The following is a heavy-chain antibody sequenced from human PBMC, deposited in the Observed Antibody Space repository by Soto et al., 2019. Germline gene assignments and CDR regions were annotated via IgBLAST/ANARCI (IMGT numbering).Heavy chain of an antibody. CDR2: MNSDGSTT. CDR3: ATAEVDY. CDR1: GFTFANHW. V-gene: IGHV3-74*01. J-gene: IGHJ4*02. Sequence: WGSLRLSCAVSGFTFANHWMHWVRQAPGKGLEWVSRMNSDGSTTDYADSVKGRFTVSRDNAKNTLYLQMNSLRAEDTAVYYCATAEVDYWGPGTLVTVSS.